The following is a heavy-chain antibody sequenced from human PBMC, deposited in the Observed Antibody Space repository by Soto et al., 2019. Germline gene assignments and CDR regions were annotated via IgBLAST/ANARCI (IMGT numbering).Heavy chain of an antibody. Sequence: GGSLRLSCAASGFTFSSYWMSWVRQAPGKGLEWVANIKQDGSEKYYVDSVKGRFTISRDNAKNSLYLQMNSLRAEDTAVYYCARNYYGSGSYDTFDYWGQGTLVTVSS. V-gene: IGHV3-7*03. CDR1: GFTFSSYW. J-gene: IGHJ4*02. CDR3: ARNYYGSGSYDTFDY. CDR2: IKQDGSEK. D-gene: IGHD3-10*01.